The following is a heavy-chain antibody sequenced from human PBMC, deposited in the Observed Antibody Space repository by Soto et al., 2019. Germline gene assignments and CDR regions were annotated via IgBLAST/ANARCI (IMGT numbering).Heavy chain of an antibody. CDR2: IYYSGRT. V-gene: IGHV4-31*03. J-gene: IGHJ5*02. CDR3: ARGSFSSSSSWFDP. CDR1: GGSISSGGYY. Sequence: PSETLSLTCTVSGGSISSGGYYWSWIRQHPGKGLEWIGYIYYSGRTYYNPSLHSRVSIAVDTTENQFSLKLTSVTAADTSVYYCARGSFSSSSSWFDPWGRGTLVTFSS. D-gene: IGHD6-6*01.